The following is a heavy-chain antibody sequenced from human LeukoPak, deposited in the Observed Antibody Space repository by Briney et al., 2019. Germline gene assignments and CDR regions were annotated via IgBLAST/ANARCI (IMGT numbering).Heavy chain of an antibody. CDR2: IYTSGST. D-gene: IGHD6-19*01. Sequence: SETLSLTCTVSGGSISSYYWSWIRQPAGKGLKWIGRIYTSGSTNYNPSLKSRVTMSVDTSKNQFSLKLSSVTAADTAVYYCAGGGQWLVNYWGQGTLVTVSS. CDR1: GGSISSYY. CDR3: AGGGQWLVNY. J-gene: IGHJ4*02. V-gene: IGHV4-4*07.